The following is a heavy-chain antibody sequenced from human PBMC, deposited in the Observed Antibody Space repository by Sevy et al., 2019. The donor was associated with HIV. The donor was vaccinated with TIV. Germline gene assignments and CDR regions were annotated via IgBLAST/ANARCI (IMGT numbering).Heavy chain of an antibody. CDR1: GGTFSNYA. CDR2: FIPMFDTA. V-gene: IGHV1-69*13. D-gene: IGHD3-22*01. CDR3: AGSYFDSSGYSPLYYYGMDV. Sequence: ASVKVSCKASGGTFSNYAISWVRQAPGQGLEWMGGFIPMFDTANYAQKFQGKVTLTADGSTTTAYMELSSLRSDDTAMYYGAGSYFDSSGYSPLYYYGMDVWGQGTTVTVS. J-gene: IGHJ6*02.